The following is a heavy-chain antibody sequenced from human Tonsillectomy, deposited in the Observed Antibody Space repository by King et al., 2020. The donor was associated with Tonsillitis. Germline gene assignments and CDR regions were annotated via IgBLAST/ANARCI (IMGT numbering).Heavy chain of an antibody. CDR2: ILSNDEK. CDR3: ARIRVATTEFDD. Sequence: TLKESGPVLVKPTETLTLTCTVSGFSLSNDRLLVSWVRQPPGKALEWLGHILSNDEKSYSKSLMSRLSISKDTSKSQVVLTMTNMDPVDTATYFCARIRVATTEFDDWGQGTLVSVSS. CDR1: GFSLSNDRLL. J-gene: IGHJ4*02. V-gene: IGHV2-26*01. D-gene: IGHD5-12*01.